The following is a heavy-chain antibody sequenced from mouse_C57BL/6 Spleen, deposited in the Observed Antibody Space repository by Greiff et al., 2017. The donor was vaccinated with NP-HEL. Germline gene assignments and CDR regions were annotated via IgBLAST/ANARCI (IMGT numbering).Heavy chain of an antibody. J-gene: IGHJ4*01. Sequence: EVQLVESGGGLVKPGGSLKLSCAASGFTFSDYGMHWVRQAPEKGLEWVAYISSGSSTIYYADTVKGRFTLSRDNAENTLFLQMTSLRSEDTAMYYCAREGYDAMDYWGKGTSVTVSS. CDR3: AREGYDAMDY. CDR1: GFTFSDYG. D-gene: IGHD2-10*02. CDR2: ISSGSSTI. V-gene: IGHV5-17*01.